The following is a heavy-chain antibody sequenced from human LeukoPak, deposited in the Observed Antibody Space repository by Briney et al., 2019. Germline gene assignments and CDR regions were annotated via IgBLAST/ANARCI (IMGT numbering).Heavy chain of an antibody. CDR3: ARRGYSYGYVFDY. CDR2: IYYSGSS. D-gene: IGHD5-18*01. Sequence: SETLSLTCTVSGGSISSYYWSWIRQPPGKGLECIGYIYYSGSSNYNPSLKSRVTISVDTSKNQFSLKLSSVTAADTAVYYCARRGYSYGYVFDYWGQGTLVTVSS. J-gene: IGHJ4*02. V-gene: IGHV4-59*08. CDR1: GGSISSYY.